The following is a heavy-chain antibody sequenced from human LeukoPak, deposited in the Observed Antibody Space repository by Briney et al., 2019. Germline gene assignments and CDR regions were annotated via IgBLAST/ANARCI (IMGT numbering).Heavy chain of an antibody. CDR2: FDPEDGEA. Sequence: ASVKVSCKVSGYTLTELSMHWVRQAPGKGLEWMGGFDPEDGEAIYAQKFQGRVTMTEDTSTDTAYMELSSLRSEDTAVYYCATIVGATKYYFDYWGQGTLVTVSS. CDR3: ATIVGATKYYFDY. D-gene: IGHD1-26*01. CDR1: GYTLTELS. V-gene: IGHV1-24*01. J-gene: IGHJ4*02.